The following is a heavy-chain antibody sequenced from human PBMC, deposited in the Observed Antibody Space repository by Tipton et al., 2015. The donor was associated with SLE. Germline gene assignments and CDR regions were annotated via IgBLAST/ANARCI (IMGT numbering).Heavy chain of an antibody. CDR3: ARRAAAGLYYFDY. CDR1: GGSISSSSYY. J-gene: IGHJ4*02. V-gene: IGHV4-31*03. D-gene: IGHD6-13*01. CDR2: IYYSGST. Sequence: TLSLTCTVSGGSISSSSYYWGWIRQPPGKGLEWIGYIYYSGSTYYNPSLKSRVTISVDTSKNQFSLKLSSVTAADTAVYYCARRAAAGLYYFDYWGQGTLVTVSS.